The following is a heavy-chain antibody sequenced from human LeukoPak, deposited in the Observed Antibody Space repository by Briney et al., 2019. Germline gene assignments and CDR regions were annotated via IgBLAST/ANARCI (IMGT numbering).Heavy chain of an antibody. CDR2: IYYSGSA. Sequence: SETLSLTCTVSGVSISSYYWSWIRQPPGKGLEWIGYIYYSGSANYNPSLKSRVTISVDTSKNQFSLKLSSVTAADTAVYYCARVGVAGSRYWFDPWGQGTLVTVSS. D-gene: IGHD6-19*01. J-gene: IGHJ5*02. V-gene: IGHV4-59*01. CDR3: ARVGVAGSRYWFDP. CDR1: GVSISSYY.